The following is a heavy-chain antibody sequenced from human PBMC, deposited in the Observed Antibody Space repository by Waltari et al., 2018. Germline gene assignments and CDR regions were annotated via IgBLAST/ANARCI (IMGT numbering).Heavy chain of an antibody. CDR3: ARAPMSGAATGTFDF. J-gene: IGHJ4*02. D-gene: IGHD6-13*01. Sequence: VQLQESGPGLVKPSETLSLTCTVSGYSITRGYYWGCIRQPPGKGLEWIGSIYHSGNTYYNPSLKGRLTISVDTSKNQFSLRLSSVTAADTAVYYCARAPMSGAATGTFDFWGLGSLVTVSP. CDR2: IYHSGNT. V-gene: IGHV4-38-2*02. CDR1: GYSITRGYY.